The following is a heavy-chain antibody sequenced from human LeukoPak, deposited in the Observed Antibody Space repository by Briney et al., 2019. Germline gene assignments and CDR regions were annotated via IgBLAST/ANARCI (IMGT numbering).Heavy chain of an antibody. J-gene: IGHJ3*02. V-gene: IGHV1-46*01. CDR1: GYTFTSYY. Sequence: ASVKVSCKASGYTFTSYYMHWVRLAPGQGLECMGIINPSGGSTSYAQKFQGRVTMTRDTSTSTVYMELSSLRSEDTAVYYCARAQKPVDQYYDNAFDIWGQGTMVTVSS. D-gene: IGHD3-22*01. CDR3: ARAQKPVDQYYDNAFDI. CDR2: INPSGGST.